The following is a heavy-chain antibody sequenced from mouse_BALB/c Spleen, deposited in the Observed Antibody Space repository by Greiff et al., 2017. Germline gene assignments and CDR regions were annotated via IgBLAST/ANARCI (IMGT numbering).Heavy chain of an antibody. J-gene: IGHJ4*01. CDR3: ARDLNWDYAMDY. D-gene: IGHD4-1*01. CDR2: IRNKANGYTT. Sequence: EVKRVESGGGLVQPGGSLRLSCATSGFTFTDYYMSWVRQPPGKALEWLGFIRNKANGYTTEYSASVKGRFTISRDNSQSILYLQMNTLRAEDSATYYCARDLNWDYAMDYWGQGTSVTVSS. V-gene: IGHV7-3*02. CDR1: GFTFTDYY.